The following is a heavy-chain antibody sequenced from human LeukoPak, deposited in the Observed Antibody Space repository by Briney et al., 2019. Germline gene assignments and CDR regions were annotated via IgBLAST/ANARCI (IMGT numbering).Heavy chain of an antibody. CDR1: GGSISSSSYY. J-gene: IGHJ4*02. V-gene: IGHV4-39*07. CDR3: ARDLLYRYFDY. D-gene: IGHD1-1*01. Sequence: SETLSLTRTVSGGSISSSSYYWGWIRQPPGKGLEWIGSIYYSGSTYYNPSLKSRVTISVDTSKNQFSLKLSSVTAADTAVYYCARDLLYRYFDYWGQGTLVTVSS. CDR2: IYYSGST.